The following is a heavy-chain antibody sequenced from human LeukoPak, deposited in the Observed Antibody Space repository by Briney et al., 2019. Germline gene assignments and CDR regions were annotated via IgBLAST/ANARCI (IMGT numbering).Heavy chain of an antibody. V-gene: IGHV2-5*02. CDR1: GFSLSTSGVG. CDR2: IYWDDDK. Sequence: SGPTLVNPTQTLTLTCTFSGFSLSTSGVGVGLIRQPPGKALEWLALIYWDDDKRYSPSLKSRLTITKDTSKNQVVLTMTNMDPVDTATYYCAHSVPQIRGVIITGFDYWGQGTLVTVSS. D-gene: IGHD3-10*01. CDR3: AHSVPQIRGVIITGFDY. J-gene: IGHJ4*02.